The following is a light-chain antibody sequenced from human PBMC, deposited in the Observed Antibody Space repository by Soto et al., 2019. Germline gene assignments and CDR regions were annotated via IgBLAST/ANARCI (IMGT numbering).Light chain of an antibody. Sequence: QSALTQPASVSGSPGQSITISCTGTSSDIGNYDFVSWYQQVPGTAPKDMIYEVSSRPSGVSNRFSGSKSGNTASLTISGRQAADEAYYYCSSYKTSTSFILFGGGTKLTVL. CDR2: EVS. J-gene: IGLJ2*01. CDR1: SSDIGNYDF. CDR3: SSYKTSTSFIL. V-gene: IGLV2-14*01.